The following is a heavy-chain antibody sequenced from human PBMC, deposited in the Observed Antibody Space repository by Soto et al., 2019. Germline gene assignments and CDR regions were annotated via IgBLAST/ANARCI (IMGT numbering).Heavy chain of an antibody. CDR3: TKRRSARPGFDAFDL. V-gene: IGHV3-9*01. CDR2: ISGDSGSS. CDR1: GFTFEAYS. Sequence: HPGGSLRLSCAASGFTFEAYSLHWVRQLPGKGLEWVAGISGDSGSSGYADSVRGRFTVSRDNAKNSLFLQMSSLSPEDTALYYCTKRRSARPGFDAFDLWGQGTMVTVSS. J-gene: IGHJ3*01.